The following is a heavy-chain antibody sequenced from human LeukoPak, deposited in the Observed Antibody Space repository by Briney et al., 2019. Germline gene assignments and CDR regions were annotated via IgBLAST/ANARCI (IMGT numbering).Heavy chain of an antibody. D-gene: IGHD2-2*01. CDR3: ARRLTQYDCFDP. CDR1: GDSVSSNSVT. CDR2: TYYRSTWYN. J-gene: IGHJ5*02. Sequence: SQTLSLTCAISGDSVSSNSVTWNWIRQSPSRGLEWLGRTYYRSTWYNDYAVSVRGRITVNPDTSKNQFSLPLNSVTPEDTAVYYCARRLTQYDCFDPWGQGILVTVSS. V-gene: IGHV6-1*01.